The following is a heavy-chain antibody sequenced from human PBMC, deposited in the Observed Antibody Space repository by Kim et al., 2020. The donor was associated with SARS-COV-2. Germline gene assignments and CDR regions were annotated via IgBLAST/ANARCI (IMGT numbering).Heavy chain of an antibody. V-gene: IGHV3-23*03. CDR1: GFTFSSYG. J-gene: IGHJ6*01. CDR3: AKALGRGGSWLGYCYYG. Sequence: GGSLRLSCAVSGFTFSSYGMSWVRLAPGKGLECVSDIYTGASIIYYADSVKGRFTISRDNSKNTLYLQLNSLRGEDTAVYYCAKALGRGGSWLGYCYYG. CDR2: IYTGASII. D-gene: IGHD3-10*01.